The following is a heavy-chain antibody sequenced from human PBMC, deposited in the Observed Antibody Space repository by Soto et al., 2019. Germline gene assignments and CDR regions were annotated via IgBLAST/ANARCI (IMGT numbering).Heavy chain of an antibody. V-gene: IGHV1-46*03. D-gene: IGHD6-13*01. Sequence: ASVKVSCKASGYTFTSYEINWVRQATGQGFEWMGIINPSGGTSYAQKFQGRVTMTRDTSTSTVYMELSSLRSEDTAVYYCARDHGIAAAGTGSWFDPWGQGTLVTVSS. CDR1: GYTFTSYE. CDR3: ARDHGIAAAGTGSWFDP. J-gene: IGHJ5*02. CDR2: INPSGGT.